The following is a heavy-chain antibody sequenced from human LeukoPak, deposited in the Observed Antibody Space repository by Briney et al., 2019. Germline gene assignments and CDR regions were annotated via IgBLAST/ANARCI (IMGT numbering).Heavy chain of an antibody. V-gene: IGHV4-34*01. J-gene: IGHJ3*02. CDR3: ASTYCSGGSCYPGDI. D-gene: IGHD2-15*01. CDR2: INHSGST. Sequence: PSETLSLTCAVYGGSFSGYYWSWIRQPPGKGLEWIGEINHSGSTNYNPSLKSRVTISVDTSKNQFSLKLSSVTAADTAVYYCASTYCSGGSCYPGDIWGQGTMVTVSS. CDR1: GGSFSGYY.